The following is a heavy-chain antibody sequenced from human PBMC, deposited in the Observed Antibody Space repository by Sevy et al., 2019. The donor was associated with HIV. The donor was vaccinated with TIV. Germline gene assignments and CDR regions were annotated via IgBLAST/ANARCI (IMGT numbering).Heavy chain of an antibody. J-gene: IGHJ6*02. CDR3: STDPIIVLLVTDGMDV. D-gene: IGHD2-8*02. CDR2: IKSRPDGGAT. Sequence: GGSLRLSCVGSGFTFTYAWMSWVRQAPGKGLEWVGRIKSRPDGGATDYAAPVKGRFTISRDDSKNTLYLQMDSLKTEDTGAYYCSTDPIIVLLVTDGMDVWGQGTTVTVSS. CDR1: GFTFTYAW. V-gene: IGHV3-15*01.